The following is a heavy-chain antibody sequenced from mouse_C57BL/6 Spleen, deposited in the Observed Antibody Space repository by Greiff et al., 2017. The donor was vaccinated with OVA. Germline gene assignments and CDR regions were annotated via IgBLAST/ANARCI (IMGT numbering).Heavy chain of an antibody. CDR3: TKFYGNEAMDY. CDR1: GYTFTDYE. CDR2: IDPETGGT. Sequence: VQLKESGAELVRPGASVTLSCKASGYTFTDYEMHWVKQTPVHGLEWIGAIDPETGGTAYNQKFKGKAILTADKSSSTAYMELRSLTSEDSAVYYCTKFYGNEAMDYWGQGTSVTVSS. V-gene: IGHV1-15*01. J-gene: IGHJ4*01. D-gene: IGHD1-1*01.